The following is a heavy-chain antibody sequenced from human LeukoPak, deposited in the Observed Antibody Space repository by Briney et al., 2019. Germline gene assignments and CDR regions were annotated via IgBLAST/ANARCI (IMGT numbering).Heavy chain of an antibody. V-gene: IGHV4-39*01. D-gene: IGHD2-2*01. CDR3: ARFQYSYASNY. J-gene: IGHJ4*02. CDR2: IYYSGST. CDR1: GDSISSSNYY. Sequence: SETLSLTCTVSGDSISSSNYYWAWIRLPPGKGLEWIGSIYYSGSTYYNPSLKSRVTLSVDTSKNQFSLKLSSVTAADTAVYYCARFQYSYASNYRGQGTLVTVSS.